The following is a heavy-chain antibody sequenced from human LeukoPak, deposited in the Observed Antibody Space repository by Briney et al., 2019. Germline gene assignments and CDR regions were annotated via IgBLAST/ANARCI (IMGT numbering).Heavy chain of an antibody. V-gene: IGHV1-2*02. CDR1: GYTFTGYY. D-gene: IGHD2-2*01. CDR3: ARTGGSSYAPFRFDY. J-gene: IGHJ4*02. Sequence: ASVKVSCKASGYTFTGYYMHWVQQAPGQGLEWMGWINPNSGGTNYAQKFQGRVTMTRDTSISTAYMELSRLRSDDTAVYYCARTGGSSYAPFRFDYWGQGTLVTVSS. CDR2: INPNSGGT.